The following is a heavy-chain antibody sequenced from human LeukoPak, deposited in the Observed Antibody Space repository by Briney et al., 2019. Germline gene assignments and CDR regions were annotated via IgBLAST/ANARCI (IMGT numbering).Heavy chain of an antibody. CDR1: GFTFSSYG. J-gene: IGHJ3*02. D-gene: IGHD3-22*01. CDR2: IRYDGNNK. V-gene: IGHV3-30*02. Sequence: PGGSLRLSCAASGFTFSSYGMNWVRQTPGKGREWVAFIRYDGNNKYYADSVKGRFTVSRDSSKNTLYLQMNSLRAEDTTVYYCARDHHRRLYDSQARDTFDIWGQGTMVTVS. CDR3: ARDHHRRLYDSQARDTFDI.